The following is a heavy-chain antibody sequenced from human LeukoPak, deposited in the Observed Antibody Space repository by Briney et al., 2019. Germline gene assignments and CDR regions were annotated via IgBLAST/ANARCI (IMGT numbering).Heavy chain of an antibody. CDR2: ISAYNGNT. V-gene: IGHV1-18*01. CDR1: GYTFTSYG. Sequence: ASVKVSCKASGYTFTSYGISWVRQAPGQGLEWMGWISAYNGNTNYAQKLQDRVTMTTDTSTSTAYMELRSLRSDDTAVYYCARDPHGSYGSQCYFDYWGQGTLVTVSS. J-gene: IGHJ4*02. CDR3: ARDPHGSYGSQCYFDY. D-gene: IGHD5-18*01.